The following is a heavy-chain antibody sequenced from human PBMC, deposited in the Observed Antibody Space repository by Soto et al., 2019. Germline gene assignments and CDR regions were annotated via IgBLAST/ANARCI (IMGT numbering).Heavy chain of an antibody. CDR3: AKDRRAGGNSAFYFDF. Sequence: GGSLRLSCAASGFKFSNYAMIWFRHSPWKGLEWVSLISATGGGTYYADSVKGRFTISRDNSHNTLYLQVHSLTAEDTAVYYCAKDRRAGGNSAFYFDFWGQGAQVTVSS. CDR2: ISATGGGT. D-gene: IGHD3-16*01. J-gene: IGHJ4*02. CDR1: GFKFSNYA. V-gene: IGHV3-23*01.